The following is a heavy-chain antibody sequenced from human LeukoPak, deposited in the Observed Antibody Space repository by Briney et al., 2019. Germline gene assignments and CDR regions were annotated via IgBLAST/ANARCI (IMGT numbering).Heavy chain of an antibody. J-gene: IGHJ4*02. CDR2: ISGSGGST. CDR1: GFTFSSYA. CDR3: ATYYYDSSGYIGY. V-gene: IGHV3-23*01. Sequence: GGSLRVSCAASGFTFSSYAVSWVRQAPGNGLEWVSAISGSGGSTYYADSVKGRFTISRDNSKNTLYLQMNSLRAEDTAVYYCATYYYDSSGYIGYWGQGTLVTVSS. D-gene: IGHD3-22*01.